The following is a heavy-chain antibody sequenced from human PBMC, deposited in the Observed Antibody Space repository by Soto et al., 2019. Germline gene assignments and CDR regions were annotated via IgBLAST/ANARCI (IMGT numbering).Heavy chain of an antibody. CDR3: ARGGASSRWLDP. V-gene: IGHV4-61*01. D-gene: IGHD3-10*01. J-gene: IGHJ5*02. CDR2: IYYTGST. Sequence: SETLSLTCNVSGGTLTGGNFHWSWIRQPPGKGLEWIGYIYYTGSTNYHRSLSSRVTISLDMSKNQFSLKMTGVTAADTAVYYGARGGASSRWLDPWGQGTLVTVSS. CDR1: GGTLTGGNFH.